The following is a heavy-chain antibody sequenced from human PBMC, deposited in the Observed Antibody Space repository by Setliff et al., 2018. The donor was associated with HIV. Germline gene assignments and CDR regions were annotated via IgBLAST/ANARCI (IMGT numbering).Heavy chain of an antibody. CDR2: IYYSGST. Sequence: SETLSLTCTVSGGSISSYYWSWIRQPPGEGLEWIGYIYYSGSTNYNPSLKSRVTISVDTSKNQFSLKLSSVTAADTAVYYCAGRIQLWFDYWGQGTLVTVSS. D-gene: IGHD5-18*01. V-gene: IGHV4-59*01. CDR1: GGSISSYY. J-gene: IGHJ4*02. CDR3: AGRIQLWFDY.